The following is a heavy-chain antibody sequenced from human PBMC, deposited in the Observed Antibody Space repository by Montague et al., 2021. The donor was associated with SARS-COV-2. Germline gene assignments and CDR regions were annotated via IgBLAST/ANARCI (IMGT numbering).Heavy chain of an antibody. CDR2: VTTSGTT. V-gene: IGHV4-4*07. CDR3: ARTPTRPLSLDS. CDR1: GGSITGFS. J-gene: IGHJ4*02. Sequence: SETRSLTCAVSGGSITGFSWSWVRQPAGKGLEWIGRVTTSGTTNYSPSLRSRVTMSVDTSKNQFSLNLNPVTAADTAIYYCARTPTRPLSLDSWGQGTLVTVSS. D-gene: IGHD6-6*01.